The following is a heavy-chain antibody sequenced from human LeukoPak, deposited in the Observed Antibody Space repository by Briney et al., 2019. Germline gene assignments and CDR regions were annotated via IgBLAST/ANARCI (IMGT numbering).Heavy chain of an antibody. CDR3: ARTFYGDYDY. CDR1: GFIFSSYW. J-gene: IGHJ4*02. CDR2: IKQDGSEK. D-gene: IGHD4-17*01. V-gene: IGHV3-7*01. Sequence: GGSLRLSCAASGFIFSSYWMSWVRQAPGKGLEWVANIKQDGSEKYYVDSVKGRFTISRDNAKNSLYLQMNSLRAEDTAVYYCARTFYGDYDYWGQGTLVTVSP.